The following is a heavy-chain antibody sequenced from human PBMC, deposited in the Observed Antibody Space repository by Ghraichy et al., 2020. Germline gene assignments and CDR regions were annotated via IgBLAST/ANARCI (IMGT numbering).Heavy chain of an antibody. CDR3: ARDFTAHDIVVVPAPLLYGMDV. V-gene: IGHV3-33*01. CDR2: IWYDGSNK. D-gene: IGHD2-2*01. J-gene: IGHJ6*02. Sequence: SLRLSCAASGFTFSSYGMHWVRQAPGKGLEWVAVIWYDGSNKYYADSVKGRFTISRDNSKNTLYLQMNSLRAEDTAVYYCARDFTAHDIVVVPAPLLYGMDVWGQGTTVTVSS. CDR1: GFTFSSYG.